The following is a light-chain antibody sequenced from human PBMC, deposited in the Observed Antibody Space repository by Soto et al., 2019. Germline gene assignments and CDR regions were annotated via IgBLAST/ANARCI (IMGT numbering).Light chain of an antibody. CDR1: QSISSY. CDR3: QQSYTTPRT. Sequence: DIEMTQSPSSLSASVGDRVTITCRASQSISSYLNWYQQKPGNAPNLLIYPAYTLQSGVPSRFSAYGSETDFTLTISNLQAEDFATYYCQQSYTTPRTFGQGTKGEVK. V-gene: IGKV1-39*01. CDR2: PAY. J-gene: IGKJ1*01.